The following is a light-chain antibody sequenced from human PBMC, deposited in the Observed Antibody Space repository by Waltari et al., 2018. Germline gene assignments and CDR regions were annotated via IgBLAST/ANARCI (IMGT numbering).Light chain of an antibody. CDR3: QQSYSTPFN. V-gene: IGKV1-39*01. J-gene: IGKJ3*01. CDR1: QSISSY. CDR2: AAS. Sequence: DIQMTQSPSSLSASVGDRVTITCRASQSISSYLNWYQQKPGKAPKLLIYAASSLQSGVPSRFSGSGSGTDFTLNSSSLQPEDFATYYCQQSYSTPFNFGPGTKVDIK.